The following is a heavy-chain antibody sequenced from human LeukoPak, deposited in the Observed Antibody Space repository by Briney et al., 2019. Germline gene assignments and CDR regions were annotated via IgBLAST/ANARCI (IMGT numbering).Heavy chain of an antibody. V-gene: IGHV3-48*01. CDR2: ISSSSSTI. Sequence: GGSLRLSCAASGFTFSSYSMNWVRQAPGKGLEWVSYISSSSSTIYYADSVKGRFTISRDNAKNSLYLQMNSLRAEDTAVYYCARPNYVDAFDIWGQGTMVTVSS. D-gene: IGHD1-7*01. J-gene: IGHJ3*02. CDR1: GFTFSSYS. CDR3: ARPNYVDAFDI.